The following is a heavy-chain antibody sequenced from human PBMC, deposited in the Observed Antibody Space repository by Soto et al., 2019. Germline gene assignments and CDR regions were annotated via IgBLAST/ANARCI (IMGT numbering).Heavy chain of an antibody. V-gene: IGHV1-18*01. CDR3: ARVVPGAEAWFGP. D-gene: IGHD2-2*01. CDR2: ISLYSDGT. Sequence: ASVKVSCKTSGHTFSNYGITWVRQAPGQPLEWLGWISLYSDGTNYAQKFQGRVSMTTDTSTTTAYMELRSLRSDDTAVYYCARVVPGAEAWFGPWGQGTLVTVSS. CDR1: GHTFSNYG. J-gene: IGHJ5*02.